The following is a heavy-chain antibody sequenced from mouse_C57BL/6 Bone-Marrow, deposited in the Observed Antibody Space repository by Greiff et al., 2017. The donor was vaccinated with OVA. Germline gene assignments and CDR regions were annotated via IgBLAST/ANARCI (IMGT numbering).Heavy chain of an antibody. V-gene: IGHV5-6*02. J-gene: IGHJ2*01. D-gene: IGHD1-1*01. Sequence: KVVESGGDLVKPGGSLKLSCAASGFTFSSYGMSWVRQTPDKRLEWVATISSGGSYTYYPDSVKGRFTISRDNAKNTLYLQMSSLKSEDTAMYYCARPSGSRYFDYWGQGTTLTVSS. CDR1: GFTFSSYG. CDR2: ISSGGSYT. CDR3: ARPSGSRYFDY.